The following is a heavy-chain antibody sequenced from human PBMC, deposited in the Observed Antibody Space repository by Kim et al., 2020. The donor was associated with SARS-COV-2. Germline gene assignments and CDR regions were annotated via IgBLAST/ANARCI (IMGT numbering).Heavy chain of an antibody. CDR1: GLTFSNYA. D-gene: IGHD2-15*01. CDR3: AKDPDVAIAEGSFFDS. Sequence: GGSLRLSCVASGLTFSNYAMSWVRQAPGKGLEWVSLIYSGGSRTTYVDSVKGRFTISRDDATNTLYLQMNSLRAEDTAIYYCAKDPDVAIAEGSFFDSWGQGVLVTVSS. CDR2: IYSGGSRT. V-gene: IGHV3-23*03. J-gene: IGHJ4*02.